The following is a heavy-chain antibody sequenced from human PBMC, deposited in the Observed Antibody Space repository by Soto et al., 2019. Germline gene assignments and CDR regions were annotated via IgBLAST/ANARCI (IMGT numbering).Heavy chain of an antibody. CDR3: ARHTPAISISDH. Sequence: QLQLQESGPGLVKPSETLSLTCTVSGGSISSSSYYWGWIRLPPGKGLEWIGSIYYSGSTYYNPSLKSRVTISVDTSKNQVSLKLSSVTAADTAVYYCARHTPAISISDHWGQGTLVTVSS. D-gene: IGHD2-15*01. CDR2: IYYSGST. CDR1: GGSISSSSYY. J-gene: IGHJ4*02. V-gene: IGHV4-39*01.